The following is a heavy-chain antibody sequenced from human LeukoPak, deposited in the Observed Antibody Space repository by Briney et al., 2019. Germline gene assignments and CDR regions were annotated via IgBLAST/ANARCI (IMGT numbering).Heavy chain of an antibody. D-gene: IGHD5-18*01. CDR2: IRSKANSYAT. V-gene: IGHV3-73*01. CDR3: AKDRVDTAMETNYYYYYMDV. CDR1: GFTFSGST. Sequence: GGSLRLSCAASGFTFSGSTMHWVRQASGKGLEWVGRIRSKANSYATAYAASVKGRFTISRDNSKNTLYLQMNSLRAEDTAVYYCAKDRVDTAMETNYYYYYMDVWGKGTTVTVSS. J-gene: IGHJ6*03.